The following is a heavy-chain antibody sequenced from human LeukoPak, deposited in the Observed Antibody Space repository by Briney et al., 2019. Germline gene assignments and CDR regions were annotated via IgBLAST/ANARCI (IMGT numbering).Heavy chain of an antibody. CDR1: GFTFSDYP. Sequence: GGSLRLSCAASGFTFSDYPMNWVRQAPGKGLEWVSYIGASTILYAESVKGRFTISRDNAKNSLFLQMNSLRVEDTAVYYCARTVSTVVNFDYLGQGTLVTVSS. CDR3: ARTVSTVVNFDY. CDR2: IGASTI. V-gene: IGHV3-48*01. D-gene: IGHD4-23*01. J-gene: IGHJ4*02.